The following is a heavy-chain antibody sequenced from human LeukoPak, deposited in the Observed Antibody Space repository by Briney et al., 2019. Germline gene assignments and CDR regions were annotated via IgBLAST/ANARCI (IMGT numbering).Heavy chain of an antibody. Sequence: ASVKVSCKASGGTFSSYAISWVRQAPGQGLEWMGGIIPIFGTANYAQKFQGRVTITADESTSTAYMELSSLRSEDTAVYYYARVRGGWLTNQYYFDYWGQGTLVTVSS. CDR1: GGTFSSYA. D-gene: IGHD3-22*01. CDR3: ARVRGGWLTNQYYFDY. V-gene: IGHV1-69*01. J-gene: IGHJ4*02. CDR2: IIPIFGTA.